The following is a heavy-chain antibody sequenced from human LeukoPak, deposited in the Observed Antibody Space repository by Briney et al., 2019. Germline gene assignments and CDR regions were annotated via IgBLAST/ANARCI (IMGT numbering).Heavy chain of an antibody. CDR2: IIPIFGTA. Sequence: SVKVSCKASGGTFSSYAISWVRQAPRQGLEWMGRIIPIFGTANYAQKFQGRVTITTDESTSTAYMELSSLRSEDTAVYYCARDTSGTAMGHWGQGTLVTVSS. V-gene: IGHV1-69*05. CDR3: ARDTSGTAMGH. J-gene: IGHJ4*02. CDR1: GGTFSSYA. D-gene: IGHD5-18*01.